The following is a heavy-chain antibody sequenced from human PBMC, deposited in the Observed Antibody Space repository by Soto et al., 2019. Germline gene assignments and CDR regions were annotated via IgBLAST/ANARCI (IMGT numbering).Heavy chain of an antibody. Sequence: QVQLQESGPGLVKPSQTLSLTCTVSGGSISSGDYYWSWIRQPPGKGLEWIGYIYYSGSTYYNPSLKSRVTISVDTSKNHYSLKPSSVTAADSAVYYCARADYYYYYGMDVWGQGTTVTVSS. J-gene: IGHJ6*02. CDR3: ARADYYYYYGMDV. V-gene: IGHV4-30-4*01. CDR2: IYYSGST. CDR1: GGSISSGDYY.